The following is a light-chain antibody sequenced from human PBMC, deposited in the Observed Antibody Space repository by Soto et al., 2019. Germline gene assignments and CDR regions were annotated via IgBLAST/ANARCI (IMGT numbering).Light chain of an antibody. Sequence: DIVMTQSPDSLAVSLGERATINCKASQSVLFSSNNKNCLAWYQQKQGQPPRLLFYWPYIRESGVPDRFSGSGSGTDFTLTISSLQAEDVAVYYCQHYYSIPWTFGQGTKVEIK. V-gene: IGKV4-1*01. CDR1: QSVLFSSNNKNC. CDR3: QHYYSIPWT. J-gene: IGKJ1*01. CDR2: WPY.